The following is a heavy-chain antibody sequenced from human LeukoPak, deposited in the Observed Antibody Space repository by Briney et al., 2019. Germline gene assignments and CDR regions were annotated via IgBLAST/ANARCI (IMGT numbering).Heavy chain of an antibody. CDR2: ISSSSSYI. Sequence: PGGSLRLSCAASGFTFSSYSMNWVRQAPGKGLEWVSSISSSSSYIYYADSVKGRFTISRDNAKNSLYLQMNSLRAEDTAVYYCAKDLSLVRVKGAHGAYYFDYWGQGTLVTVSS. V-gene: IGHV3-21*04. CDR1: GFTFSSYS. D-gene: IGHD3-10*01. J-gene: IGHJ4*02. CDR3: AKDLSLVRVKGAHGAYYFDY.